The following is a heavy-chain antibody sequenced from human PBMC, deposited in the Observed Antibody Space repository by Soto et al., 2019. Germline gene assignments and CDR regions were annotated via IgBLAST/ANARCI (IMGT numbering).Heavy chain of an antibody. CDR3: ARPDYYNTGSGAFDI. D-gene: IGHD3-10*01. J-gene: IGHJ3*02. CDR2: ISVYDGNT. V-gene: IGHV1-18*01. Sequence: QVQLVQSGAEVKKPGASVKVSCKASGYTFNSHGISWVRQAPGQGLEWLGWISVYDGNTNFAQKFQGRVTMTTDTLTSTAYMEQRSLRSDDTAVYYCARPDYYNTGSGAFDIWGQGTMVTVSS. CDR1: GYTFNSHG.